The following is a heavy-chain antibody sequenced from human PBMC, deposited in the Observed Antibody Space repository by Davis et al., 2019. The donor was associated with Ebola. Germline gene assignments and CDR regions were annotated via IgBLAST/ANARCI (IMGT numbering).Heavy chain of an antibody. D-gene: IGHD3-3*01. CDR1: GFTFSSYA. V-gene: IGHV3-23*01. Sequence: GSLKISCAASGFTFSSYAMSWVRQAPGKGLEWVSAISGSGGSTYYADSVKGRFTISRDNSKNTLYLQMNSLRAEDTAVYYCAKEDDFWSGYYMSDYWGQGTLVTVSS. CDR3: AKEDDFWSGYYMSDY. J-gene: IGHJ4*02. CDR2: ISGSGGST.